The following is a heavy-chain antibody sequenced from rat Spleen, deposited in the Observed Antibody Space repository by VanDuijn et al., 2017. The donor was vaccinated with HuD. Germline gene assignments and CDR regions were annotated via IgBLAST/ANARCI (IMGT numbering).Heavy chain of an antibody. CDR1: GFTFSNYY. D-gene: IGHD1-1*01. CDR3: TRLYYSNWFAY. Sequence: EVQLVESGGGLVQPGRSMKLSCAASGFTFSNYYMAWVRQAPKKGLEWVAYISYDGGSYYYRDSVMGRFTISRDNAKSTLYLQMDSLRSEDTATYYCTRLYYSNWFAYWGQGTLVAVSS. J-gene: IGHJ3*01. CDR2: ISYDGGSY. V-gene: IGHV5-25*01.